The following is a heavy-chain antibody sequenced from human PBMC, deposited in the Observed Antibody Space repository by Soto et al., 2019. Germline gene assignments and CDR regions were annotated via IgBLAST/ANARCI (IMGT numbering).Heavy chain of an antibody. D-gene: IGHD1-1*01. CDR1: GGSISSYY. CDR3: ARGQRSDYYYYYYMDV. J-gene: IGHJ6*03. Sequence: QVQLQESGPALVKPSETLSLTCTVSGGSISSYYWSWIRQHPGKGLEWIGYIYYSGSTNDHPSLKSRVTISVDASKHQLSLKLSSVTAADTAVYYCARGQRSDYYYYYYMDVWGKGTTVTVSS. CDR2: IYYSGST. V-gene: IGHV4-59*01.